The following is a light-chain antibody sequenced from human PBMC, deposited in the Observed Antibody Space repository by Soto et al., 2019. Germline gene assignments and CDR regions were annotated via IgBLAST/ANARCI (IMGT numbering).Light chain of an antibody. V-gene: IGKV3-20*01. CDR2: GAS. J-gene: IGKJ1*01. CDR1: QSVSSNY. Sequence: EIVLTKSPGTLSLSPRERATLSCRASQSVSSNYLAWYQQKPGQTPRRLIYGASSRATGIPDRFSGSGSGTDFTLTISRLGPEHVAVFYCQQYGSSPWTFGQGTKGEIK. CDR3: QQYGSSPWT.